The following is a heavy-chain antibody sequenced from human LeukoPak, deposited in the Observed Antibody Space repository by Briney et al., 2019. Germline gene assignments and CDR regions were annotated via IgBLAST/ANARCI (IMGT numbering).Heavy chain of an antibody. J-gene: IGHJ5*02. D-gene: IGHD5-24*01. CDR3: ARSPSDTRRYGYKLDP. V-gene: IGHV4-59*01. CDR1: GGSISIYY. Sequence: PSETLSLTCTVSGGSISIYYWSWIRQPPGKGLEWIGYIYYSGSTNYNPSLKSRVTISVDTPKNQFSLKLTSVTAADTAMYYCARSPSDTRRYGYKLDPCGQAALVSVSS. CDR2: IYYSGST.